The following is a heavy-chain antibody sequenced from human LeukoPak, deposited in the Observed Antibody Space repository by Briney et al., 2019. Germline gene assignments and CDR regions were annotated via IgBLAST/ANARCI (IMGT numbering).Heavy chain of an antibody. V-gene: IGHV1-18*04. Sequence: ASVKVSCKASGYTFTGYYMHWVRQAPGQGLEWMGWISGYNGKTNYAQKLQDRVTMTTDTSTSTAYMELRSLRSDDTAVYYCVRNFHPGNWDYWGQGTLVTVSS. D-gene: IGHD1-14*01. CDR2: ISGYNGKT. J-gene: IGHJ4*02. CDR3: VRNFHPGNWDY. CDR1: GYTFTGYY.